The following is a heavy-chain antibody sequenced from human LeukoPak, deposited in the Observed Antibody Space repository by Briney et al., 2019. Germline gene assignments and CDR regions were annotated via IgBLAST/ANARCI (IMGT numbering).Heavy chain of an antibody. CDR3: AKAPVTTCRGAYCYPFDY. CDR2: ISDSGNT. J-gene: IGHJ4*02. D-gene: IGHD2-21*01. V-gene: IGHV3-23*01. CDR1: GFTFRSYD. Sequence: GGSLRLSCAASGFTFRSYDMHWVRQAPGKGLEWVSAISDSGNTYHADSVKGRFTISRDSSKNTLFLQMNRLRPEDAAVYYCAKAPVTTCRGAYCYPFDYWGQGTLVTVSS.